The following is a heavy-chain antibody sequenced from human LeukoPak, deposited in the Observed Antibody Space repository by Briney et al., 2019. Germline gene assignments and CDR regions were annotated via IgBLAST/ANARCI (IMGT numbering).Heavy chain of an antibody. CDR1: GHTLTELS. CDR2: FDPEDGET. V-gene: IGHV1-24*01. CDR3: ATDSTYYDILTGYRPLDY. Sequence: ASVKVSCKVSGHTLTELSMHWVRQAPRKGLEWMGGFDPEDGETIYAQKFQGRVTMTEDTSTDTAYMELSSLRSEDTAVYYCATDSTYYDILTGYRPLDYWGQGTLVTVSS. D-gene: IGHD3-9*01. J-gene: IGHJ4*02.